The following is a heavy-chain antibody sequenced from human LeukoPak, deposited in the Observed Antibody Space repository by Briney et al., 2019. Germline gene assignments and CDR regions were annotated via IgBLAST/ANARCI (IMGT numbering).Heavy chain of an antibody. CDR2: ISGSGGST. Sequence: PGGSLRLSCAASGFTFISYAMSWVRQAPGKGLEWVSSISGSGGSTYNTDSVKGRFTISRDNSKDTLYLQMNGLRAEDTAVYFCAKQSAGSAAWYSLHYDFWGQGTLVTVSS. CDR3: AKQSAGSAAWYSLHYDF. CDR1: GFTFISYA. J-gene: IGHJ4*02. D-gene: IGHD6-13*01. V-gene: IGHV3-23*01.